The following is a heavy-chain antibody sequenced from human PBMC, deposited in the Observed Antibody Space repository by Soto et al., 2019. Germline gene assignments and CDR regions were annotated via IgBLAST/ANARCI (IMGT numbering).Heavy chain of an antibody. Sequence: GGSLRLSCAASGFTFSSYGMHWVRQAPGKGLEWVAVIWYDGSNKYYADSVKGRFTISRDNSKNTLYLQMNSLRAEDTAVYYCARDDSSRTLPYWGQGTLVTVSS. V-gene: IGHV3-33*01. D-gene: IGHD6-13*01. CDR3: ARDDSSRTLPY. J-gene: IGHJ4*02. CDR1: GFTFSSYG. CDR2: IWYDGSNK.